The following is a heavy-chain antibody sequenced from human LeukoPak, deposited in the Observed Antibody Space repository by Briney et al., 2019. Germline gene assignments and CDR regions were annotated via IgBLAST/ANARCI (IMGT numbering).Heavy chain of an antibody. CDR3: VRQYYYGSGSYFWAPDY. Sequence: GGSLRLSCAASGFTFSSYEMNWVRQAPGKGLEWVSYISSSGSTIYYADSVKGRFTISRDNAKTSLYLQMNSLRAEDTAVYYCVRQYYYGSGSYFWAPDYWGQGTLVTVSS. CDR2: ISSSGSTI. V-gene: IGHV3-48*03. D-gene: IGHD3-10*01. J-gene: IGHJ4*02. CDR1: GFTFSSYE.